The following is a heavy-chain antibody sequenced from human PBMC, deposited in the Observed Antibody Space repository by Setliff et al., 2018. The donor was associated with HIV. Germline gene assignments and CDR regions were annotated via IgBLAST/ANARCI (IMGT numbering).Heavy chain of an antibody. J-gene: IGHJ5*02. Sequence: SETLSLTCTVSGASINSGGYYWSWIRQLPGKGLEWLGYIYYSGSTYYNSSLKSRLTIAVDTSRNQFSLKLNSVTAADTAVYYCARGTRSGLNWFDPWGQGTLVTVSS. V-gene: IGHV4-31*03. CDR3: ARGTRSGLNWFDP. CDR1: GASINSGGYY. D-gene: IGHD6-25*01. CDR2: IYYSGST.